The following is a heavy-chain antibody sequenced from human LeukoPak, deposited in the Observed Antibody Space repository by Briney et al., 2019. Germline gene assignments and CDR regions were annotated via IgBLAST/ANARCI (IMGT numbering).Heavy chain of an antibody. Sequence: GGSLRLSCAASGSTFSSYAMSWVRQAPGKGLEWVSAISGSGGSTYYADSVKGRFTISRDNSKNTLYLQMNSLRAEDTAVYYCAKDFIVVVTAAFDYWGQGTLVTVSS. CDR2: ISGSGGST. V-gene: IGHV3-23*01. CDR1: GSTFSSYA. CDR3: AKDFIVVVTAAFDY. J-gene: IGHJ4*02. D-gene: IGHD2-21*02.